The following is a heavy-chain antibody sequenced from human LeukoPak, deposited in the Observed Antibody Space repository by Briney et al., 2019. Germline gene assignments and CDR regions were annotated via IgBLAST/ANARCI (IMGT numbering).Heavy chain of an antibody. Sequence: SETLSLTCTVSGGSISSGDYYWSWIRQPPGKGLEWIGYIYYSGSTYYNPSLKSRVTISVDTSKNQFSLKLSSVTAADTAVYYCARGEHSNYVPDYWGQGTLVTVSS. CDR3: ARGEHSNYVPDY. CDR1: GGSISSGDYY. CDR2: IYYSGST. D-gene: IGHD4-11*01. J-gene: IGHJ4*02. V-gene: IGHV4-30-4*08.